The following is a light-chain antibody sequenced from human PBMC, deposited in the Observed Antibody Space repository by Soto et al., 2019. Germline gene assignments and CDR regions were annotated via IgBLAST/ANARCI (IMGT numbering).Light chain of an antibody. V-gene: IGKV3-20*01. J-gene: IGKJ2*01. CDR2: DAY. CDR1: QSVRSNF. CDR3: QQYAGSPRT. Sequence: EIVLTQSPGTLSLSPGDTATLSCRASQSVRSNFLAWYQHKPGQAPRLLIHDAYSRATGIPDRFSGSGSDRDFTLTFSRLEPEDFAVYHCQQYAGSPRTFGQGTKLEIK.